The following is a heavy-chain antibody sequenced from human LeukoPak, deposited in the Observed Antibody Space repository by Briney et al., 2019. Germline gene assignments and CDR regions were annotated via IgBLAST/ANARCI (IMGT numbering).Heavy chain of an antibody. CDR2: ISNGGNI. Sequence: SETLSLTCTVSGDSISSSNYYWGWIRQPPGKGLEWIGSISNGGNIYYNPSLKSRVTISVDTSENQFSLKLSSVTAADTAVYYCARRPPASGADWFDPWGQGTLVTVSS. J-gene: IGHJ5*02. V-gene: IGHV4-39*01. CDR1: GDSISSSNYY. CDR3: ARRPPASGADWFDP. D-gene: IGHD1-26*01.